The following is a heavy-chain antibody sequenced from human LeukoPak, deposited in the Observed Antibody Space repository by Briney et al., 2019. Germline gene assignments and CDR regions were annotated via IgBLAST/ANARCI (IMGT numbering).Heavy chain of an antibody. CDR3: ARDLGYSGYDESPKVLTALGHPKSVYYGMDV. D-gene: IGHD5-12*01. J-gene: IGHJ6*02. CDR1: GFTFSDNY. V-gene: IGHV3-11*01. Sequence: GGSLRLSCAASGFTFSDNYMSWIRQAPGKGLEWVSYISSSGSTIYYADSVKGRFTISRDNAKNSLYLQMNSLRAEDTAVYYCARDLGYSGYDESPKVLTALGHPKSVYYGMDVWGRGTTVTVSS. CDR2: ISSSGSTI.